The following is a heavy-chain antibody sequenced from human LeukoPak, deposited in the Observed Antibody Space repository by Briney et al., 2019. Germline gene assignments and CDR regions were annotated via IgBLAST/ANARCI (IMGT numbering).Heavy chain of an antibody. D-gene: IGHD4-23*01. V-gene: IGHV3-30*02. CDR1: GFTFSSYG. CDR3: AKNTVVTRLSDAFDI. CDR2: IRYDGSNK. J-gene: IGHJ3*02. Sequence: GGSLRLSCAASGFTFSSYGMHWVRQAPGKGLEWVAFIRYDGSNKYYADSVKGRFTISRDNSKNTLYLQMNSLRAEDTAVYYCAKNTVVTRLSDAFDIWGQGTMVTVSS.